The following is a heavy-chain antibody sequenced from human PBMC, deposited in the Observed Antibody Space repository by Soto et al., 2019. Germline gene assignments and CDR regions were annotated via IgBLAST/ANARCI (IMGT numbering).Heavy chain of an antibody. D-gene: IGHD3-3*01. CDR2: IYSGGST. Sequence: GGSLRLSCAASGFTVSSNYMSWVRQAPGKGLEWVSVIYSGGSTYYADSVKGRFTISRDNSKNTLYRQMNSLRAEDTAVYYCARAGYDFWSGSPYYGMDVWGQGTTVTVSS. CDR3: ARAGYDFWSGSPYYGMDV. J-gene: IGHJ6*02. V-gene: IGHV3-53*01. CDR1: GFTVSSNY.